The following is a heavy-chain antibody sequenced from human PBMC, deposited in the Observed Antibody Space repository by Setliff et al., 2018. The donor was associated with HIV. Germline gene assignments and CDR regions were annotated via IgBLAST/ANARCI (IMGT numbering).Heavy chain of an antibody. J-gene: IGHJ3*02. CDR1: GFTFSVHG. CDR2: INYDESSE. D-gene: IGHD4-4*01. Sequence: GGYLRLSCAASGFTFSVHGMHWVRQAPGKGLEWVAFINYDESSEYYADSVKGRVSISRDNSKNTVDLHMNSLRTEDMAVYYCAKDGDYRNGDYDAFDIWGQGTMVTVSS. V-gene: IGHV3-30*02. CDR3: AKDGDYRNGDYDAFDI.